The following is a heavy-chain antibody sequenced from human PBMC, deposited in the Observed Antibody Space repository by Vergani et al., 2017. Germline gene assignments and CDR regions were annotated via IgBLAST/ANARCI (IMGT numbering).Heavy chain of an antibody. D-gene: IGHD6-6*01. Sequence: QVPLQESGPGLVNPSETLSLTCSVSGGSITNYYWSWIRQPAGKGLEWIGRLSTSGNSNYNPSLKSRVTMSVDTSRNQFFLILTSVTAADTAVYYCARETASSSSGRYFQHWGQGTLVTVSS. J-gene: IGHJ1*01. V-gene: IGHV4-4*07. CDR2: LSTSGNS. CDR1: GGSITNYY. CDR3: ARETASSSSGRYFQH.